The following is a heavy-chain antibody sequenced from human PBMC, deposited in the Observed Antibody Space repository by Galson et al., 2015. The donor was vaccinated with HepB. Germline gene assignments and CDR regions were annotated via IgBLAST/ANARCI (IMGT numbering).Heavy chain of an antibody. D-gene: IGHD4-23*01. CDR1: GYSFTSYW. J-gene: IGHJ4*02. Sequence: QSGAEVKKPGESLKISCWISGYSFTSYWIGWVRQMPGRGLEWLGIVHPGESLTTYSPSFEGQVIVSADKSMNTAYLQWNSLKASATAMYYCVRPLDYGGNPFDYWGQGTLVTVSS. CDR2: VHPGESLT. CDR3: VRPLDYGGNPFDY. V-gene: IGHV5-51*01.